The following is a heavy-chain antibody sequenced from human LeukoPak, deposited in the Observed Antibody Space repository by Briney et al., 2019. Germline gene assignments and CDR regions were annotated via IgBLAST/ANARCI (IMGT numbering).Heavy chain of an antibody. D-gene: IGHD5/OR15-5a*01. V-gene: IGHV3-23*01. J-gene: IGHJ4*02. CDR3: ARGLNGMSKI. CDR2: ITITGDST. Sequence: GGSLRLSCAASGFTISSYAMSWVRQAPGKGLEWVSTITITGDSTYYADSVKGRFTISRDSSKNALYLQMNSLRAEDTAVYYCARGLNGMSKIWGQGTLVTVSS. CDR1: GFTISSYA.